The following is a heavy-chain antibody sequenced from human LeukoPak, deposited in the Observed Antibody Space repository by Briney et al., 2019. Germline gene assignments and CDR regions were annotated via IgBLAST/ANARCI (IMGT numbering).Heavy chain of an antibody. CDR3: ARPTYDFWSGYYPYYFDY. V-gene: IGHV1-18*01. Sequence: GASVKVSCKASGYTFTSYGISWVRQAPGQGLEWMGWISAYNGNTNYAQKLQGRVTMTTDTSTSTAYMELRSLRSDDTAVYYCARPTYDFWSGYYPYYFDYWGQRTLVTVSS. D-gene: IGHD3-3*01. CDR1: GYTFTSYG. CDR2: ISAYNGNT. J-gene: IGHJ4*02.